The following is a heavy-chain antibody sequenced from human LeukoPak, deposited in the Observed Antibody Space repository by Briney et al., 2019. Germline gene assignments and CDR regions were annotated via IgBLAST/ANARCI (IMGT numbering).Heavy chain of an antibody. Sequence: SETLSLTCAVYGGSFSGYYWSWIRQPPGKGLEWIGEINHSGSTNYNPSLKSRVTLSVDTSKNQFSLKLSSVTAADTAVYYCARSRGWLQSHPLGYWGQGTLVTVSS. V-gene: IGHV4-34*01. CDR2: INHSGST. J-gene: IGHJ4*02. CDR3: ARSRGWLQSHPLGY. CDR1: GGSFSGYY. D-gene: IGHD5-24*01.